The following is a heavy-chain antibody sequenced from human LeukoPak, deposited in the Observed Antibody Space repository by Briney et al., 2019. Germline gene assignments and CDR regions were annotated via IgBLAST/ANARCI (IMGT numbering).Heavy chain of an antibody. D-gene: IGHD6-19*01. CDR1: GYSISSGYY. CDR2: MYHSGST. Sequence: SETLSLTCTVSGYSISSGYYWGWVRQPPGKGLEWIGSMYHSGSTYYKPSLKSRVTISLDTSKNQFSLKLRSVTAADTAVYYCARGQARLAWFDPWGQGTLVTVSS. J-gene: IGHJ5*02. CDR3: ARGQARLAWFDP. V-gene: IGHV4-38-2*02.